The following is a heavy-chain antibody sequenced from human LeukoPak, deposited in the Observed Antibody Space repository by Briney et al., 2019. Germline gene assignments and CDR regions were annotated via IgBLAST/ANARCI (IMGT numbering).Heavy chain of an antibody. J-gene: IGHJ4*02. Sequence: SETLSLTCAVSGGSISSSSYYWGWIRQPPGKGLEWIGSIYYSGSTYYNPSLKSRVTISVDTSKNQFSLKLSSVTAADTAVYYCALGYGSGSYEFDYWGQGTLVTVSS. CDR3: ALGYGSGSYEFDY. D-gene: IGHD3-10*01. CDR2: IYYSGST. V-gene: IGHV4-39*07. CDR1: GGSISSSSYY.